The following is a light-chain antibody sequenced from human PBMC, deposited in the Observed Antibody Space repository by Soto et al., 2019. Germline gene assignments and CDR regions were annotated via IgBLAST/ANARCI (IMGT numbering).Light chain of an antibody. J-gene: IGKJ1*01. V-gene: IGKV3-15*01. CDR2: GAS. CDR3: QQYNNWPPLT. Sequence: EIVMTQSPATLSVSPGERATLSCRASQRVSSNLAWYQQKPGQAPRLLIYGASTRATGIPARFSGSGSGTDFTLTISSLQSEDFAVYYCQQYNNWPPLTFGQGTKVEIK. CDR1: QRVSSN.